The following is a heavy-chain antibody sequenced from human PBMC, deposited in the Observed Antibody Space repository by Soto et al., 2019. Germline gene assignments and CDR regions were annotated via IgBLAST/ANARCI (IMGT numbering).Heavy chain of an antibody. CDR2: IHYNGNT. Sequence: TSETLSLTCTVSGDSISAYSWSWVWQPPGKGLEWIGNIHYNGNTKYNPSLKSRVTMSVDTSKNEFSLKLISVTAADTANYFCARLNGYCISTNCHGYYGMDVWGQGTTVTVSS. D-gene: IGHD2-2*03. CDR3: ARLNGYCISTNCHGYYGMDV. CDR1: GDSISAYS. V-gene: IGHV4-59*01. J-gene: IGHJ6*02.